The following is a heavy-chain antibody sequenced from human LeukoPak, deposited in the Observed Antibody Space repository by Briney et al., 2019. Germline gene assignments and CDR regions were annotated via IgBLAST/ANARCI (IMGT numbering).Heavy chain of an antibody. V-gene: IGHV3-23*01. CDR3: AKERITTTAFDY. J-gene: IGHJ4*02. Sequence: PGGSLRLSCAASGFTFTNYPMNWVRQAPGKGLEWVSDISGSGGNTHYADSVKGRFTISGDNSKNTLYLQMNSLTAEDTAIYYCAKERITTTAFDYWGQGTLVTVSS. CDR1: GFTFTNYP. D-gene: IGHD4-17*01. CDR2: ISGSGGNT.